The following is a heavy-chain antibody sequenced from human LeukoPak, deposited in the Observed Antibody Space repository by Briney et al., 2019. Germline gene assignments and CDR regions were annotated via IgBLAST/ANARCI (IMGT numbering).Heavy chain of an antibody. Sequence: GGYLRLSCAASGFSFTAYWMTWVRQVPGKGLEGVANTKGDGTEKHFVDSVEGRFAISRDNTRNSLYLQMNNLRDDDTAVYYCVSAPNSYYLDHWGQGTLVTVSS. CDR2: TKGDGTEK. CDR1: GFSFTAYW. J-gene: IGHJ4*02. CDR3: VSAPNSYYLDH. V-gene: IGHV3-7*01.